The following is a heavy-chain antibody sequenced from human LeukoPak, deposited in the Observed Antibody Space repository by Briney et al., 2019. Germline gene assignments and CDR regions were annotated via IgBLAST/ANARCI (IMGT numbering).Heavy chain of an antibody. V-gene: IGHV1-69*05. J-gene: IGHJ4*02. CDR3: ARGYCSGGSCCCLDY. CDR2: IIPIFGTA. CDR1: GGTFSSYA. D-gene: IGHD2-15*01. Sequence: SVKVSCKASGGTFSSYAISWVRQAPGQGLEWMAGIIPIFGTANYAQKFQGRVTITTDESTSTAYMELSSLRSEDTAVYYCARGYCSGGSCCCLDYWDQGSLVTVSS.